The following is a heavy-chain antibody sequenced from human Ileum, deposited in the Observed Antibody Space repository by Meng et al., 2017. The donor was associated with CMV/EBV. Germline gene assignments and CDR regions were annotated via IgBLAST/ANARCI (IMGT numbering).Heavy chain of an antibody. CDR1: LSSFTDSY. V-gene: IGHV1-2*02. J-gene: IGHJ4*02. CDR3: ASHSNSWFVEGY. D-gene: IGHD3-10*01. CDR2: FNPNSGDT. Sequence: ASLSSFTDSYRPWVRQAPGQGLEWIAWFNPNSGDTNYAQKFQGRVTMTRDTSISTASMDLNRLRSDDTAVYYCASHSNSWFVEGYWGQGTLVTVSS.